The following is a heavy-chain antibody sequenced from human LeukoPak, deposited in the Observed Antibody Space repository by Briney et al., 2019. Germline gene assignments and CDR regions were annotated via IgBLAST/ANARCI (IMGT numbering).Heavy chain of an antibody. D-gene: IGHD5-12*01. J-gene: IGHJ4*02. V-gene: IGHV3-30*02. CDR1: GFTFSSYG. CDR2: IRYDGSNK. Sequence: GGSLRLSCAASGFTFSSYGMHWVRQAPGKGLEWVAFIRYDGSNKYYADSVKGRFTISRDNAKNSLYLQMNSLRAEDTAVYYCASFEWLRFGVRVVVDYWGQGTLVTVSS. CDR3: ASFEWLRFGVRVVVDY.